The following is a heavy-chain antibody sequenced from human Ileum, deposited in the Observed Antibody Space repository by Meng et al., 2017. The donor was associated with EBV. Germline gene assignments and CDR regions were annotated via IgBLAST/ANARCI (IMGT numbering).Heavy chain of an antibody. D-gene: IGHD4-23*01. J-gene: IGHJ4*02. Sequence: QLLLTGPGSVLVKPSQTLSLTCSVSGGSISSGGHSWSWRRQPLGKGLEWMGDIQHSGSTYYNPSLKSRVTISVERSRNQFSLKLSSVTAADTAVYYCARAHPVVYFFDYWGQGTLVTVSS. V-gene: IGHV4-30-2*01. CDR3: ARAHPVVYFFDY. CDR2: IQHSGST. CDR1: GGSISSGGHS.